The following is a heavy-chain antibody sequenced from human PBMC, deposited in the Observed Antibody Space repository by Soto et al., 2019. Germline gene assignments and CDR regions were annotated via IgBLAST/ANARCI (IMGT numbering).Heavy chain of an antibody. J-gene: IGHJ4*02. CDR2: INHSGST. D-gene: IGHD6-19*01. CDR3: ARGDSSGWHFDY. V-gene: IGHV4-34*01. Sequence: SETLSLTCAVYGGSFSGYYWSWIRQPPGKGLEWIGEINHSGSTNYNPSLKSRVTISVDTSKNQFSLKLSSVTAADTAVYYCARGDSSGWHFDYWGQGTLVTVSS. CDR1: GGSFSGYY.